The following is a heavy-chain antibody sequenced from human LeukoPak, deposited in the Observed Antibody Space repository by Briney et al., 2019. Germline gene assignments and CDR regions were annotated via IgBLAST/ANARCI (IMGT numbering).Heavy chain of an antibody. J-gene: IGHJ4*02. D-gene: IGHD6-13*01. CDR2: LYTSGGT. V-gene: IGHV4-4*07. CDR3: ARDDEGITAAGRF. CDR1: GGSISSYY. Sequence: SETLPLTCTVSGGSISSYYWSWIRQPAGKGLEWIGRLYTSGGTNYNPSLKSRVTLSVDMSKNQFSLKLSSVTAADTAVYYCARDDEGITAAGRFWGQGTLVTVSS.